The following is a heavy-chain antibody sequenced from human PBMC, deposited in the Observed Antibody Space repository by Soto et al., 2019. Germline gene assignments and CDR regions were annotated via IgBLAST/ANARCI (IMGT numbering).Heavy chain of an antibody. CDR2: IYWDDDK. D-gene: IGHD3-16*01. Sequence: QITLKESGPTLVKPTQTLTLTCTFSGFSLSTSGVGVGWIRQPPGKALEWLALIYWDDDKRYSPSLKSRLTITKDTSKNQVVRTMPNMDPVDTATYYCAHSLYDYVWGTNWFDPWGQGTLVTVSS. CDR3: AHSLYDYVWGTNWFDP. CDR1: GFSLSTSGVG. V-gene: IGHV2-5*02. J-gene: IGHJ5*02.